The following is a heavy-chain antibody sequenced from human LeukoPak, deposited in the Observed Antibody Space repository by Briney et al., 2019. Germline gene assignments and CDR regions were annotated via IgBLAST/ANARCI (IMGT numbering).Heavy chain of an antibody. CDR2: IDPSDSET. Sequence: GESLKISCKASGYSFTSYWIGWVRQMPGKGLEWMGIIDPSDSETRYTPSFQGQVTISADKSLSTAYLQWNSLTASDTAMYYCARQTAMGRSGDYWGQGTLLTVSS. J-gene: IGHJ4*02. CDR1: GYSFTSYW. V-gene: IGHV5-51*01. D-gene: IGHD5-18*01. CDR3: ARQTAMGRSGDY.